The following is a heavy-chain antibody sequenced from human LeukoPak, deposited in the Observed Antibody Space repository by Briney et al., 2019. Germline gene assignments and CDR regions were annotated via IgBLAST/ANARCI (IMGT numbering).Heavy chain of an antibody. Sequence: SETLSLTCTVSGYSLSSGYYWGWIRQPPGKGLEWIGSIYHSGSTYYNPSLKSRVTISVDTSKNQFSLKLSSVAAADTAVYYCGREVEDWFEDLLSYFDYWGQGILVTVSS. CDR1: GYSLSSGYY. J-gene: IGHJ4*02. D-gene: IGHD3-10*01. V-gene: IGHV4-38-2*02. CDR2: IYHSGST. CDR3: GREVEDWFEDLLSYFDY.